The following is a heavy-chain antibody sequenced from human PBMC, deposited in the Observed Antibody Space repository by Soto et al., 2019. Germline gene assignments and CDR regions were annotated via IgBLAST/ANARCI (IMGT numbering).Heavy chain of an antibody. CDR2: ISYDGSNK. D-gene: IGHD3-3*01. V-gene: IGHV3-30-3*01. J-gene: IGHJ6*02. CDR3: ARDLTIFGVVIPRWDYYYYGMDV. CDR1: GFTFSSYA. Sequence: GGSLRLSCAASGFTFSSYAMHWVRQAPGKGLEWVAVISYDGSNKYYADSVKGRFTISRDNSKNTLYLQMNSLRAEDTAVYYCARDLTIFGVVIPRWDYYYYGMDVWGQGTTVTVSS.